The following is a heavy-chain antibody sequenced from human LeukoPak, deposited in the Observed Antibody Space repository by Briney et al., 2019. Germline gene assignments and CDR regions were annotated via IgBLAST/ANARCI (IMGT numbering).Heavy chain of an antibody. V-gene: IGHV4-38-2*02. Sequence: PSETLSLTCTVSGYSISSGYYWGWIRQPPGKGLEWIGYIYYSGSTNYNPSLKSRVTISVDTSKNQFSLKLSSVTAADTAVYYCARTLYSSGWSTYYYYYMDVWGKGTTVTISS. CDR3: ARTLYSSGWSTYYYYYMDV. CDR2: IYYSGST. J-gene: IGHJ6*03. D-gene: IGHD6-19*01. CDR1: GYSISSGYY.